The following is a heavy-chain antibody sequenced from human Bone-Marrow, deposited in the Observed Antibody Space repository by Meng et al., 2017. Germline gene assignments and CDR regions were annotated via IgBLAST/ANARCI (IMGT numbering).Heavy chain of an antibody. J-gene: IGHJ3*02. D-gene: IGHD3-22*01. CDR3: AKGDIYDSSDYAIHDAFDI. CDR2: ISGSGGNT. Sequence: GESLKISCAASGFTFSSYSMNWVRQAPGKGLEWVSTISGSGGNTYYTDSVKGRFTISRDNSMKTLYLQMNSLRAEDTAVYYCAKGDIYDSSDYAIHDAFDIWGQGTMVTVSS. V-gene: IGHV3-23*01. CDR1: GFTFSSYS.